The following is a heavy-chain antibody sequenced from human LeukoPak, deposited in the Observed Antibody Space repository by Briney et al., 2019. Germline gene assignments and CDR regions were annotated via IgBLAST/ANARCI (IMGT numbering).Heavy chain of an antibody. J-gene: IGHJ4*02. V-gene: IGHV4-30-4*01. CDR1: GGSISSGDYY. CDR2: IYYSGST. Sequence: SETLSLTCTVSGGSISSGDYYWSWIRQPPGKGLEWIGYIYYSGSTYYNPSLKSRVTISVDTSKNQLSLKLSSVTAADTAVYYCASNSGYDSGLLDYWGQGTLVTVSS. CDR3: ASNSGYDSGLLDY. D-gene: IGHD5-12*01.